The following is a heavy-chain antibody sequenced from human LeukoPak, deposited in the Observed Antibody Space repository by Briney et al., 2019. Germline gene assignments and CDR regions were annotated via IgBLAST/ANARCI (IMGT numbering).Heavy chain of an antibody. D-gene: IGHD6-19*01. CDR3: AKDSRPVAGRPNFDY. CDR1: GFTFSSCA. Sequence: SGGSLRLSCAASGFTFSSCAMSWVRQAPGKGLEWVSAISGSGGSTYYADSVKGRFTISRDNSKNTLYLQMNSLRAEDTAVYYCAKDSRPVAGRPNFDYWGQGTLVTVSS. J-gene: IGHJ4*02. V-gene: IGHV3-23*01. CDR2: ISGSGGST.